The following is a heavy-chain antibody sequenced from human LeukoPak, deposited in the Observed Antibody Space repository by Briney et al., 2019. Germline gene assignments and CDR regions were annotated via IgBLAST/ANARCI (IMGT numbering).Heavy chain of an antibody. Sequence: GGSLRLSCAASGFTFSSYWMSWVRQAPGKGLEWVANIKQDGSEKYYVDSVKGRFTISRDNAKNSLYLQMNSLRAEDTAVYYCAKASVIVASPLDYWGQGTLVTVSS. CDR1: GFTFSSYW. D-gene: IGHD5-12*01. V-gene: IGHV3-7*01. CDR2: IKQDGSEK. J-gene: IGHJ4*02. CDR3: AKASVIVASPLDY.